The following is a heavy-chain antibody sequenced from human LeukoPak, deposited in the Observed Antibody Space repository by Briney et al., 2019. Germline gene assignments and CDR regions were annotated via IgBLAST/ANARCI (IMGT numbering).Heavy chain of an antibody. V-gene: IGHV4-34*01. CDR2: INHSGST. Sequence: SETLSLTCAVYGGSFSGYYWSWIRQPPGKGLEWIEEINHSGSTNYNPSLKSRVTISVDTSKNQFSLKLSSVTAADTAAYYCARVSWRRTYYYDSSGFGAFDIWGQGTMVTVSS. CDR1: GGSFSGYY. CDR3: ARVSWRRTYYYDSSGFGAFDI. J-gene: IGHJ3*02. D-gene: IGHD3-22*01.